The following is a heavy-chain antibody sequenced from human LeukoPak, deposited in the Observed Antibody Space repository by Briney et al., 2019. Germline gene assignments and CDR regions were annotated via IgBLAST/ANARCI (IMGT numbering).Heavy chain of an antibody. V-gene: IGHV3-23*01. Sequence: GGSLRLSCAASGFIFSSYAMSWVRQAPGKGLEWVSAISGSGGSTYYADSVKGRFTISRDNSKNTLYLQMNSLRAEDTAVYYCAKGGVEWELLGWFDPWGQGTLVTVSS. CDR2: ISGSGGST. CDR3: AKGGVEWELLGWFDP. D-gene: IGHD1-26*01. CDR1: GFIFSSYA. J-gene: IGHJ5*02.